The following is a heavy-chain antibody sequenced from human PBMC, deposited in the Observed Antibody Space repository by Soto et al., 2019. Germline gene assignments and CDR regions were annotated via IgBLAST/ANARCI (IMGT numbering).Heavy chain of an antibody. V-gene: IGHV1-24*01. D-gene: IGHD6-13*01. CDR1: GYTLTELS. J-gene: IGHJ6*02. Sequence: ASVKVSCKVSGYTLTELSMHWVRQAPGKGLEWMGGFDPEDGETIYAQKFQGRVTMTEDTSTDTAYMELSSLRSEDTAVYYCATDRRIAAAGSLKYYYYGMDVWGQGTTVTVS. CDR2: FDPEDGET. CDR3: ATDRRIAAAGSLKYYYYGMDV.